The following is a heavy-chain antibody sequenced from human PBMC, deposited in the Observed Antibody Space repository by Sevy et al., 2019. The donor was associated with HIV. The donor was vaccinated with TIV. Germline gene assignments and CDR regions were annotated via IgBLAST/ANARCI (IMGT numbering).Heavy chain of an antibody. CDR3: ARNTYYYDSTGYGAFDL. CDR1: GFTFSDYA. D-gene: IGHD3-22*01. V-gene: IGHV3-20*04. CDR2: MNWKGDNT. Sequence: GGSLRLSCVASGFTFSDYAMSWVRQPPGKGLEWVSIMNWKGDNTGYADSMKGRFTISRDRTKNSLFLQINSLRVEDMALYYCARNTYYYDSTGYGAFDLWGQGTMVTVSS. J-gene: IGHJ3*01.